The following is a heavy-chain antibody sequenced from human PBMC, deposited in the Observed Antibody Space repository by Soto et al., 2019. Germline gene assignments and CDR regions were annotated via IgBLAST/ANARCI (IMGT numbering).Heavy chain of an antibody. D-gene: IGHD3-9*01. CDR3: ATSRQDILTGYYTAILDY. Sequence: LGESLKISCKGSGYSFTNYWIGWVRQMPGKGLEWMGIIYPGDSDTRYSPSFQGQVTISADKSISTAYLQWSSLKASDTAMYYCATSRQDILTGYYTAILDYWGQGTLVTVSS. J-gene: IGHJ4*02. CDR1: GYSFTNYW. V-gene: IGHV5-51*01. CDR2: IYPGDSDT.